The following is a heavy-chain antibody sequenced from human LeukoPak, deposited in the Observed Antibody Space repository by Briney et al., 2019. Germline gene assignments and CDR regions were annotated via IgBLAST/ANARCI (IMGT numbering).Heavy chain of an antibody. J-gene: IGHJ6*02. Sequence: SKTLSLTCTVSGGSISSGSYYWSWIRQPAGKGLGWIGRIYTSGSTNYNPSLKSRVTISVDTSKNQFSLKLSSVTAADTAVYYCASEAIGYYYGMDVWGQGTTVTVSS. CDR2: IYTSGST. CDR3: ASEAIGYYYGMDV. D-gene: IGHD3-22*01. V-gene: IGHV4-61*02. CDR1: GGSISSGSYY.